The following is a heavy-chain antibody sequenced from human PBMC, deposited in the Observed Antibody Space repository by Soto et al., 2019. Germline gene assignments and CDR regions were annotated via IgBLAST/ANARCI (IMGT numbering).Heavy chain of an antibody. Sequence: GGSLRLSCAASGFTFSSYEMNWVSQGPGKGLERVSYISSSGSTIYYADSVKGRFTISRDNAKNSLYLQMNSLRAEDTAVYYCARDGRCSTTSCVYGMDVWGQGTTVTVSS. V-gene: IGHV3-48*03. CDR3: ARDGRCSTTSCVYGMDV. CDR2: ISSSGSTI. J-gene: IGHJ6*02. D-gene: IGHD2-2*01. CDR1: GFTFSSYE.